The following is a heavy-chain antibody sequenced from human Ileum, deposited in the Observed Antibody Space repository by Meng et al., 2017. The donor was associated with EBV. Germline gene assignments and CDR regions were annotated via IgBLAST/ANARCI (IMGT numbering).Heavy chain of an antibody. D-gene: IGHD6-19*01. V-gene: IGHV1-46*01. Sequence: QVQVVQSGAEVKKPRGSVKVSCKASGYTFTSQYMHWVRQAPGQGLEWMGTINPSGGSTTYAQKFQGRVTMTRDTSTSTVYMELSSLRSEDTAVYYCARRSGWYWGQGTLVTVSS. CDR2: INPSGGST. CDR3: ARRSGWY. J-gene: IGHJ4*02. CDR1: GYTFTSQY.